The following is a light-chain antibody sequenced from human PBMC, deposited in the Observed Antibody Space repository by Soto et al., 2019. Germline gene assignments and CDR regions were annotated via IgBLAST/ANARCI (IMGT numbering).Light chain of an antibody. Sequence: DIQMTQSPSSLSASVGDRVTITCRASPSISRHLNWYQQKPGKAPKLLIYAASSLQSEVPSRLSGSGSGTDFTLTISSLQPEDSATYYCQQSYSNPYTFGQGTKLEIK. J-gene: IGKJ2*01. CDR2: AAS. CDR3: QQSYSNPYT. CDR1: PSISRH. V-gene: IGKV1-39*01.